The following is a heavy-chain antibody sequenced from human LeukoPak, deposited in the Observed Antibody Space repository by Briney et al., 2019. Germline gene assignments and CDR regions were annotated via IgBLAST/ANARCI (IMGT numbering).Heavy chain of an antibody. D-gene: IGHD6-19*01. CDR3: ARGFPGYSSGRSPYYFDY. V-gene: IGHV3-30-3*01. CDR2: ISYDGSNK. J-gene: IGHJ4*02. CDR1: GFTFSSYA. Sequence: GGSLRLSCAASGFTFSSYAMHWVRQAPGKGLEWVAVISYDGSNKYYADSVKGRFTTSRDNSKNTLYLQMNSLRAEDTAVYYCARGFPGYSSGRSPYYFDYWGQGTLVTVSS.